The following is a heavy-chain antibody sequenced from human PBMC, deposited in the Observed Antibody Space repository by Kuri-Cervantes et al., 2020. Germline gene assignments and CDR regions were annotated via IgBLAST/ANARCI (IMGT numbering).Heavy chain of an antibody. CDR2: ISYDGSNK. CDR1: GFTFSSYG. D-gene: IGHD4-17*01. V-gene: IGHV3-30*18. Sequence: GGSLRLSCAASGFTFSSYGMHWVRQAPGKGLEWVAVISYDGSNKYYADSVKGRFTISRDNPKNTLYLQMNSLRAEDTAVYYCAKEGGDYGDYAAFDIWGQGTMVTVSS. CDR3: AKEGGDYGDYAAFDI. J-gene: IGHJ3*02.